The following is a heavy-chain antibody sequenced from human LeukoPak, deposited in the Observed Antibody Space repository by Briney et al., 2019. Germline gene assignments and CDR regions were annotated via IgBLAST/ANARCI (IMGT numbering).Heavy chain of an antibody. V-gene: IGHV4-31*03. CDR1: GGSISSGGYY. D-gene: IGHD6-13*01. Sequence: SETLSLTCTVSGGSISSGGYYWSWIRLHPGKGLEWIGYIYYSGSTYYNPSLKSRVTISVDTSKNQFSLKLSSVTAADMAVYYCARASAAGTHLDYWGQGTLVTVSS. CDR3: ARASAAGTHLDY. J-gene: IGHJ4*02. CDR2: IYYSGST.